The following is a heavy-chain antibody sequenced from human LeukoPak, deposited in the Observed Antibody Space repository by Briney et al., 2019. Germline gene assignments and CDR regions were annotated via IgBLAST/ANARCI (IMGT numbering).Heavy chain of an antibody. Sequence: GVSVKVSCKVSGYTLTELSMHWVRQAPGKGLEWMGGFDPEDGETIYAQKFQGRVTMTEDTSTDTAYMELSSLRSEDTAVYYCATASQGSGSSIVRYYYYYYMDVWGKGTTVTISS. D-gene: IGHD3-10*01. CDR2: FDPEDGET. V-gene: IGHV1-24*01. J-gene: IGHJ6*03. CDR1: GYTLTELS. CDR3: ATASQGSGSSIVRYYYYYYMDV.